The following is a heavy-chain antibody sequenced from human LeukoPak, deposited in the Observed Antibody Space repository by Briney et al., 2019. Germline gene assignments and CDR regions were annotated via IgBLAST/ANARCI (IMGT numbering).Heavy chain of an antibody. CDR1: GFTFSSYN. J-gene: IGHJ4*02. CDR3: ARDRRSQWELPGGVDY. Sequence: PGGSLRLSCAASGFTFSSYNMNWVRQAPGKGLEWVSSISSSSSYKYYADSVKGRFTISRDNAKNSLYLQMNSLRAEDTAVYYCARDRRSQWELPGGVDYWGQGTLVTVSS. V-gene: IGHV3-21*01. D-gene: IGHD1-26*01. CDR2: ISSSSSYK.